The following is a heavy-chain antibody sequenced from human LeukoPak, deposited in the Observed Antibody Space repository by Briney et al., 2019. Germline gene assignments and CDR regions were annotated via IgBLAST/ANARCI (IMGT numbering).Heavy chain of an antibody. D-gene: IGHD6-19*01. Sequence: PGGSQTLSCSVSGFTFKSYEMDWVRLAPGKGLEWIAYISSGGTTIFYAESVKGRFTVSRDNDKSLLYLQMNSLRADDTATYYCVRSLTIAVAGTDLWGQGTVVTVS. CDR3: VRSLTIAVAGTDL. CDR2: ISSGGTTI. V-gene: IGHV3-48*03. CDR1: GFTFKSYE. J-gene: IGHJ5*02.